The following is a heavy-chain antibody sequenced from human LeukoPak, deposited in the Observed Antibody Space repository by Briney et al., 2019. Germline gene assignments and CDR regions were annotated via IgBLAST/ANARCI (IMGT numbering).Heavy chain of an antibody. CDR1: GGSIGSHY. V-gene: IGHV4-4*07. J-gene: IGHJ4*02. CDR2: ISTSGSA. D-gene: IGHD3-10*01. Sequence: SETQSLTYTVSGGSIGSHYWSWIRPPAGKGLEWIGHISTSGSAKYNPSLKSRVTMSVDTSANQFSLKLSSLTAADTAVYYCARNSSGSGRIDYWGQGTLVTVSS. CDR3: ARNSSGSGRIDY.